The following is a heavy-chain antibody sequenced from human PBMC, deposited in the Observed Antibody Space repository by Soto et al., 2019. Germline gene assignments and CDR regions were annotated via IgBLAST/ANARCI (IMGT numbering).Heavy chain of an antibody. CDR3: ARESRTSPQFDY. CDR1: GFTFDTYA. Sequence: EVQLLEAGGGLVQPGGSLRLSCAASGFTFDTYAMSWVRQAPGKGLEWVSGITGSGGSTDYADSVKGRFTISRDTSRNTLYLQMGRLSVEDTAIYYCARESRTSPQFDYWGQGTLVTVSS. J-gene: IGHJ4*02. D-gene: IGHD1-7*01. CDR2: ITGSGGST. V-gene: IGHV3-23*01.